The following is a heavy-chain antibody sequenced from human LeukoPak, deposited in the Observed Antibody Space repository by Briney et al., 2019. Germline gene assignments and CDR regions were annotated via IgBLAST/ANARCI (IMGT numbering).Heavy chain of an antibody. J-gene: IGHJ4*02. CDR3: ARGLTTSGPYYDY. CDR1: GFTFSSYW. D-gene: IGHD4/OR15-4a*01. V-gene: IGHV3-7*04. CDR2: IKQDGSEK. Sequence: GGSLRLSCEASGFTFSSYWMSWVRQAPGKGLEWVANIKQDGSEKYYVDSVKGRFTISRDNAKNSLYLQMNNLGVDDTAVYYCARGLTTSGPYYDYWGRGTQVTVSS.